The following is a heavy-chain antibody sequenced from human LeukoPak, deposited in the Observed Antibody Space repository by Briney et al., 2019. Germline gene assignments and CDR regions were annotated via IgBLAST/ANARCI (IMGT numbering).Heavy chain of an antibody. D-gene: IGHD6-13*01. V-gene: IGHV1-69*06. CDR3: ARVVGLTGYSSSWYSGYYYYMDV. Sequence: SVKVSCKASGYTFTSYDISWVRQAPGQGLEWMGGIIPIFGTTNYAQKFQDRVTITADKSTSTAYMELSSLRSEDTAVYYCARVVGLTGYSSSWYSGYYYYMDVWGKGTTVTVSS. CDR2: IIPIFGTT. CDR1: GYTFTSYD. J-gene: IGHJ6*03.